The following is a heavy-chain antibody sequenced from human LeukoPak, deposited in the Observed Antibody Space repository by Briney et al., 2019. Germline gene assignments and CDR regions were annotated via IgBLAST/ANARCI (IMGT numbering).Heavy chain of an antibody. CDR3: ASPPHMVGATSGYYYYMDV. D-gene: IGHD1-26*01. CDR1: GGSISSYY. CDR2: IYYSGST. V-gene: IGHV4-59*08. Sequence: SETLSLTCTVSGGSISSYYWSWIRQPPGKGLEWIGYIYYSGSTNYNPSLKSRVTISVDTSKNQFSLKLSSVTAADTAVYYCASPPHMVGATSGYYYYMDVWGKGTTVTISS. J-gene: IGHJ6*03.